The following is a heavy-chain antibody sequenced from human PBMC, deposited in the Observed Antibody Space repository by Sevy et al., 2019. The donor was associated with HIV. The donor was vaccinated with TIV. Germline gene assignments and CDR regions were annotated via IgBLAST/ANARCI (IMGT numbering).Heavy chain of an antibody. Sequence: GGSLRLSCVVSGFTFSNAWMYWVRQAPGKGLEWVGRIKSKTDGGTTDYIAPVRSRFVISRDDSRETVYLQMNSLKTEDTAVYYCNTDLAYGDYWKGYWGQGTLVTVSS. V-gene: IGHV3-15*01. CDR3: NTDLAYGDYWKGY. D-gene: IGHD4-17*01. CDR1: GFTFSNAW. CDR2: IKSKTDGGTT. J-gene: IGHJ4*02.